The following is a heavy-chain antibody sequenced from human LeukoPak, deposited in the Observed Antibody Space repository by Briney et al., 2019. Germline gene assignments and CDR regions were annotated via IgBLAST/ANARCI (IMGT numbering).Heavy chain of an antibody. V-gene: IGHV3-7*03. CDR1: GFTFSSYW. D-gene: IGHD2-15*01. Sequence: GGSLRLSCAASGFTFSSYWMSWVRQAPGNGLEWVANIKQDGSEKYYVDSVKGRFTISRDNAKNSLYLQMNSLRAEDTAVYYCARDRGSSCHDYWGQGTLVTVSS. CDR3: ARDRGSSCHDY. CDR2: IKQDGSEK. J-gene: IGHJ4*02.